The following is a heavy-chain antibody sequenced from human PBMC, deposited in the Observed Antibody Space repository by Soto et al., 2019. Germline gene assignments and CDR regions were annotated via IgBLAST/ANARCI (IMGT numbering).Heavy chain of an antibody. V-gene: IGHV3-66*01. CDR2: LYSGGST. Sequence: EVQLVESGGGLVQPGESLRLSCAASGFTVSSNYMSWVRQAPGKGLEWVSILYSGGSTYYAGSVKGRFTIPRDNSKNMLYLQMNSLRAEDTAVDYCARERDTTGYVLKYWGQGTLVSVFS. J-gene: IGHJ4*02. CDR1: GFTVSSNY. D-gene: IGHD3-9*01. CDR3: ARERDTTGYVLKY.